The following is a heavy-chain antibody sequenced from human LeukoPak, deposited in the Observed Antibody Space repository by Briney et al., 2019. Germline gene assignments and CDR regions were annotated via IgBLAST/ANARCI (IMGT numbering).Heavy chain of an antibody. J-gene: IGHJ6*04. CDR2: ISSSGSSI. D-gene: IGHD2-2*01. CDR1: GFTFSDYY. V-gene: IGHV3-11*01. CDR3: ARVAYCSSSSCSDYYHYGMDV. Sequence: PGGSLRLSCAASGFTFSDYYMSWIRQAPGKGLEWVSYISSSGSSIYYADSVKGRFTISRDNAKNSLYLQMDSLSAEDTAVYYCARVAYCSSSSCSDYYHYGMDVWGKGTTVTVSS.